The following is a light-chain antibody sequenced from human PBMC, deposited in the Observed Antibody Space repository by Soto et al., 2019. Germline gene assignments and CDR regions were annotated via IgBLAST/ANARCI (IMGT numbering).Light chain of an antibody. Sequence: ALPQPASVSVSPGQSITISCTGTSSDVGGYNYVSWYQHHPGKAPKLLIYDVSNRPSGISNRFSGSKSDNTASLTISGLQPEDEADYYCSSYTTSNTRQIVFGTGTKVTVL. CDR3: SSYTTSNTRQIV. V-gene: IGLV2-14*03. CDR2: DVS. J-gene: IGLJ1*01. CDR1: SSDVGGYNY.